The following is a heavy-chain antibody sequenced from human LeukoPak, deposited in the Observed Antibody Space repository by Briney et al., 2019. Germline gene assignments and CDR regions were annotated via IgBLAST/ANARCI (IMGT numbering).Heavy chain of an antibody. CDR2: ISYDGSNK. J-gene: IGHJ4*02. CDR1: GFTFSSYA. Sequence: PGGSLRLSCAASGFTFSSYAMHWVRQAPGKGLEWVAVISYDGSNKYYADSVKGRFTISRDNSKNTLYLQMSSLRAEDTAVNYCTLPAAIGGYFDYWGQGTLVTVSS. D-gene: IGHD2-2*02. CDR3: TLPAAIGGYFDY. V-gene: IGHV3-30-3*01.